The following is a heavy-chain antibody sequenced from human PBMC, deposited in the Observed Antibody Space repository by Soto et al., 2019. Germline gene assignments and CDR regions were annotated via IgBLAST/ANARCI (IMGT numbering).Heavy chain of an antibody. J-gene: IGHJ6*02. CDR1: GFTFSSYA. Sequence: EVQLLESGGGLVQPGGSLRLSCAASGFTFSSYAMSWVRQAPGKGLEWVSAISGSGGSTYYADSVKGRFTISRDNSKNTLYLQMNSLRAEDTAVYYCAKVSADSSGWHSPTYYYYGMDVWGQGTTVTVSS. CDR3: AKVSADSSGWHSPTYYYYGMDV. D-gene: IGHD6-19*01. CDR2: ISGSGGST. V-gene: IGHV3-23*01.